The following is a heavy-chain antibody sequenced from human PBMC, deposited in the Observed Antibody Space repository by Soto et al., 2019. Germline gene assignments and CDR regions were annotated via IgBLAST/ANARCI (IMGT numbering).Heavy chain of an antibody. J-gene: IGHJ4*02. CDR1: GFTFSNSA. CDR3: VLCTTTSCYGKFDY. CDR2: IVVGSGNT. D-gene: IGHD2-2*01. Sequence: QMQLVQSGPEVKKPGTSGKVSCKASGFTFSNSAIQWMRQARGERLEWIGWIVVGSGNTNYAQKIQERVTIIRDMSTSTSYMELSSLTSEDTAVYYCVLCTTTSCYGKFDYWGQGTLVTVAS. V-gene: IGHV1-58*02.